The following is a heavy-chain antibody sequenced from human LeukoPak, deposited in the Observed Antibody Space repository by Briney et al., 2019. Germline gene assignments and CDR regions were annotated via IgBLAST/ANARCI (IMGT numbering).Heavy chain of an antibody. CDR3: ARVRRGSWSYDY. CDR2: IHYSGST. V-gene: IGHV4-59*01. D-gene: IGHD6-13*01. Sequence: PSETLSLTCTVSGGSISSYYWTWIRQPPGKGLEWIGYIHYSGSTNYNASLKSRVTISVDTSKNQFSLKLSSVTAADTAVYYCARVRRGSWSYDYWGQGTLVTVSS. J-gene: IGHJ4*02. CDR1: GGSISSYY.